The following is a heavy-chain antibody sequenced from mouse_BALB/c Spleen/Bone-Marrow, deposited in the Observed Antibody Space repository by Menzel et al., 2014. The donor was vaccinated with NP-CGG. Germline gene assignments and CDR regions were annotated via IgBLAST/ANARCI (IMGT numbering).Heavy chain of an antibody. Sequence: QVQLQQSGPELVRPGVSVKLSCKGSGYTFTAYAMHWVKQSHAKSLEWIGLISTYSGNTHYNQNFKGKATMTVDKSSSTAYMELARLTSEDSAIYYCARNFYGSSYFDYWGLGTTLTVSS. CDR3: ARNFYGSSYFDY. V-gene: IGHV1-67*01. J-gene: IGHJ2*01. CDR2: ISTYSGNT. D-gene: IGHD1-1*01. CDR1: GYTFTAYA.